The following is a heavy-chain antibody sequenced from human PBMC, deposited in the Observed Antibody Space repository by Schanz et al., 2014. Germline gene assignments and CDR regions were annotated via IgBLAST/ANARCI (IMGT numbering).Heavy chain of an antibody. J-gene: IGHJ6*02. CDR1: GFTFSNYA. CDR3: ARFLAQYQYYCVDV. Sequence: EVQLLESGGGLVQPGGSLRLSCAASGFTFSNYAMGWVRQTPGKGLEWVSTLSGSGAGTFYADSVKGRFTISRDNGETSVYLQINSLRVEDTAVYYCARFLAQYQYYCVDVWGQGTTVIVSS. D-gene: IGHD2-21*01. CDR2: LSGSGAGT. V-gene: IGHV3-23*01.